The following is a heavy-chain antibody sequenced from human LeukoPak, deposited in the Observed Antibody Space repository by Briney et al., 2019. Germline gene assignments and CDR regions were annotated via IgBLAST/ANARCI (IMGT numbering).Heavy chain of an antibody. J-gene: IGHJ6*02. CDR3: TTPPREIWFGGYYYGMDV. V-gene: IGHV3-15*01. CDR1: GVTFSNAW. Sequence: GGSLRLSCAASGVTFSNAWMSWVRQAPGKGLEWVGRIKSKTDGGTTDYAAPVKGRFTISRDDSKNTLYLQMNSLKTEDTAVYYCTTPPREIWFGGYYYGMDVWGQGTTVTVSS. CDR2: IKSKTDGGTT. D-gene: IGHD3-10*01.